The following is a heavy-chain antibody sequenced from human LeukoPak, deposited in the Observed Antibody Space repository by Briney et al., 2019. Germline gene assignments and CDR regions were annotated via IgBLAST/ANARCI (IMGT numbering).Heavy chain of an antibody. J-gene: IGHJ4*02. D-gene: IGHD2-2*01. CDR1: GYTFTSYD. V-gene: IGHV1-8*01. CDR3: ARVEGGYCSSTSCYSFDY. CDR2: MNPNSGNT. Sequence: ASVKVSCKASGYTFTSYDINWVRQATGQGIEWMGWMNPNSGNTGYAQKFQGRVTMTRNTSISTAYMELNSLRAEDTAVYYCARVEGGYCSSTSCYSFDYWGQGTLVTVSS.